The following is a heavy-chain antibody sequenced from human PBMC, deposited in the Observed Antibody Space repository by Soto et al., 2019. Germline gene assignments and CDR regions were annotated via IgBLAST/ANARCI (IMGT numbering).Heavy chain of an antibody. Sequence: SETLSLTCTVSGGSVSSGSYYWSWIRQPPGKGLEWIGYIYYSGSTNYNPSLKSRVTISVDTSKNQFSLKLSSVTAADTAVYYCARDDSPSGMDVWGQGTTVTVSS. D-gene: IGHD3-3*01. V-gene: IGHV4-61*01. CDR2: IYYSGST. J-gene: IGHJ6*02. CDR3: ARDDSPSGMDV. CDR1: GGSVSSGSYY.